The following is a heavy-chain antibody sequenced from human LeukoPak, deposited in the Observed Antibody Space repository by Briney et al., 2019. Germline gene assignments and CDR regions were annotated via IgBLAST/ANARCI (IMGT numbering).Heavy chain of an antibody. J-gene: IGHJ4*02. D-gene: IGHD6-19*01. CDR3: ARGLFSSGWYPIDY. Sequence: GGSLRLSCAASGFTFSSYEMNWVRQAPGKGLEWVSYISSSGSTIYYADSVKGRFTISRDNAKNSQYLQMNSLRAEDTAVYYCARGLFSSGWYPIDYWGQGTLVTVSS. CDR1: GFTFSSYE. V-gene: IGHV3-48*03. CDR2: ISSSGSTI.